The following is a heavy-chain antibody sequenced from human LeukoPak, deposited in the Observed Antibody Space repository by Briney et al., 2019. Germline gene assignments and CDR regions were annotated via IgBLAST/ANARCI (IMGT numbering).Heavy chain of an antibody. V-gene: IGHV1-2*02. CDR2: INPNSGGT. CDR1: GYTFTGYY. Sequence: ASVKVSCKASGYTFTGYYMHWVRQAPGQGLEWMGWINPNSGGTNHAQKFQGRVTMTRDTSISTAYMELSRLRSDDTAVYYCARAPRWVAAAGMVDYWGQGTLVTVSS. D-gene: IGHD6-13*01. CDR3: ARAPRWVAAAGMVDY. J-gene: IGHJ4*02.